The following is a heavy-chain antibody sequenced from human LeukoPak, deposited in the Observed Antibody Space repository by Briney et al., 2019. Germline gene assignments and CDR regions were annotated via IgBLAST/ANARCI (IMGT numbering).Heavy chain of an antibody. CDR2: IIPIFGTA. CDR1: GGTFSSYA. J-gene: IGHJ5*02. CDR3: ARDGPNYDFWSGYYNGWFDP. Sequence: GASVKVSCKASGGTFSSYAISWVRQAPGQGLEWMGGIIPIFGTANYAQKFQGRVTITADESTSTAYMELSSLRSEDTAVYYCARDGPNYDFWSGYYNGWFDPWGQGTLVTVSS. V-gene: IGHV1-69*01. D-gene: IGHD3-3*01.